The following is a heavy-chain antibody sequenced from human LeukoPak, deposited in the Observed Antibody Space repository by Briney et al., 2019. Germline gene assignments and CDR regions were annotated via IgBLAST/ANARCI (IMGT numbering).Heavy chain of an antibody. Sequence: PGGSLRLSCAASGFTFSSYSMNWVRQAPGKGLGWVSYISSGSSSIYYADSVKGRFTISRDNAKNSLYLQMNSLRAEDTAVYYCARIYSSSWYGLGVFDSWGQGTLVTVSS. D-gene: IGHD6-13*01. CDR3: ARIYSSSWYGLGVFDS. CDR2: ISSGSSSI. V-gene: IGHV3-48*01. CDR1: GFTFSSYS. J-gene: IGHJ4*02.